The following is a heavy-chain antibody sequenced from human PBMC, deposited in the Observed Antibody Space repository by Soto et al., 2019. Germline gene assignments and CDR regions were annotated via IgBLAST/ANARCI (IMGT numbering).Heavy chain of an antibody. CDR1: GGSAYSNGHY. CDR3: GKILVGATGHTDADS. Sequence: PSETLSLTCIVSGGSAYSNGHYWGWIRQPPGKGLEWIGSIDNNGVTNYNSSLKSRVTISRDTSKNQFSLRLTSVTAADTAVYYCGKILVGATGHTDADSWGPGTLVTSPQ. CDR2: IDNNGVT. J-gene: IGHJ4*02. D-gene: IGHD2-15*01. V-gene: IGHV4-39*01.